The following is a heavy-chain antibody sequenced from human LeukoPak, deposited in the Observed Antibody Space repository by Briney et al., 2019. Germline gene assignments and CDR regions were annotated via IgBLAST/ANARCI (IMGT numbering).Heavy chain of an antibody. Sequence: PSETLSLTCTVSGYSISSGYYWGWIRQPPGKGLEWIGYIYYSGSTNYNPSLKSRVTISVDTSKNQFSLKLSSVTAADTAFYYCASELQDVFDIWGQGTMVTVSS. J-gene: IGHJ3*02. D-gene: IGHD4-11*01. V-gene: IGHV4-38-2*02. CDR3: ASELQDVFDI. CDR2: IYYSGST. CDR1: GYSISSGYY.